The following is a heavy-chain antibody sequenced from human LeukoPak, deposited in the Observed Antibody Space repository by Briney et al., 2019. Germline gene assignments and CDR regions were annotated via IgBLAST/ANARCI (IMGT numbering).Heavy chain of an antibody. CDR3: ARDLSGTFYVYMDV. CDR2: IKQDGSEK. D-gene: IGHD1-26*01. CDR1: GFTFSSYW. Sequence: GPLRLSCAASGFTFSSYWMTWVRQAPGKGLEWVANIKQDGSEKYYVDSVKGRFTISRDNAENSLYLQMNSLRADDTAVYYCARDLSGTFYVYMDVWGKGTTVTVSS. V-gene: IGHV3-7*01. J-gene: IGHJ6*03.